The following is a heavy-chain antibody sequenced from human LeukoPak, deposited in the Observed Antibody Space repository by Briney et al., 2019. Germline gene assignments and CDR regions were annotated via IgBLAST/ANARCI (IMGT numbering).Heavy chain of an antibody. CDR3: ARVPYSMDLVPYCYYMDV. CDR2: IYYSGST. CDR1: GGSISSGDYY. D-gene: IGHD4-11*01. Sequence: SETLSLTCTVSGGSISSGDYYWSWIRQPPGKGLEWIGYIYYSGSTYYNPSLKSRVTMSVDTSKNQFSLKLSSVTAADTAVYYCARVPYSMDLVPYCYYMDVWGKGTTVTVSS. V-gene: IGHV4-30-4*08. J-gene: IGHJ6*03.